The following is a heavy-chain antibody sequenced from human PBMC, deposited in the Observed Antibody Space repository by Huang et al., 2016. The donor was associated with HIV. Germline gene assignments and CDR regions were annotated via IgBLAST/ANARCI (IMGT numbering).Heavy chain of an antibody. D-gene: IGHD3-22*01. Sequence: QVQLQESGPGLVKPSETLSLSCTVSGGSFGSHHWRWIRQSPGRGLEWIGTIYDSGSANYNPSLKSRVTISLDTSRSSLALQVTSVTAADTAVYYCAKSPEIYDSTGLAQWYFDFWGRGTLVTVSS. CDR3: AKSPEIYDSTGLAQWYFDF. CDR2: IYDSGSA. J-gene: IGHJ2*01. CDR1: GGSFGSHH. V-gene: IGHV4-59*11.